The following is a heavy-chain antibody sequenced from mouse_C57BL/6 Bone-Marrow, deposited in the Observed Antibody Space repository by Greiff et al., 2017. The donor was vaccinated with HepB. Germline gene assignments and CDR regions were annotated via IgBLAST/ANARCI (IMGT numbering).Heavy chain of an antibody. V-gene: IGHV1-26*01. J-gene: IGHJ3*01. CDR2: INPNNGGT. D-gene: IGHD2-3*01. CDR1: GYTFTDYY. Sequence: VQLQQSGPELVKPGASVKISCKASGYTFTDYYMNWVKQSHGKSLEWIGDINPNNGGTSYNQKFKGKATLTVDKSSSTAYMELRSLTSEDSAVYYCARSDDGYYRGFAYWGQGTLVTVSA. CDR3: ARSDDGYYRGFAY.